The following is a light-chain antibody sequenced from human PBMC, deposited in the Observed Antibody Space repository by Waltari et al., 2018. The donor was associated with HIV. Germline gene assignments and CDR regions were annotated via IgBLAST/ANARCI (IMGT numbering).Light chain of an antibody. CDR1: NSDIGGYNY. CDR2: EVT. CDR3: SSYANKNGFYVV. J-gene: IGLJ2*01. Sequence: QSALTQPPSASGSPGQSVTISCTGTNSDIGGYNYVSWYQQHPGKAPKLVISEVTKRHSGVPGRFSGSKSGTTASLTVSGLQAEDEADYYCSSYANKNGFYVVFGGGTRLTVL. V-gene: IGLV2-8*01.